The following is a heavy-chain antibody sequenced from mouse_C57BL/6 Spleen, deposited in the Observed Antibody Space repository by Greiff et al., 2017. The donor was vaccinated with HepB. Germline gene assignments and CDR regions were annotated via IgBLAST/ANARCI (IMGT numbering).Heavy chain of an antibody. CDR2: IYPGDGDT. D-gene: IGHD2-5*01. V-gene: IGHV1-82*01. CDR1: GYAFSSSW. CDR3: ATYYSNYEAMDY. Sequence: QVQLKQSGPELVKPGASVKISCKASGYAFSSSWMNWVKQRPGKGLEWIGRIYPGDGDTNYNGKFKGKATLTADKSSSTAYMQLSSLTSEDSAVYFCATYYSNYEAMDYWGQGTSVTVSS. J-gene: IGHJ4*01.